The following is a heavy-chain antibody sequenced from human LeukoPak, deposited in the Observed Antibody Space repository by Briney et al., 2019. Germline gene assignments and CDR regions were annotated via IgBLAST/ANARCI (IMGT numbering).Heavy chain of an antibody. CDR3: ARSDEYASEYYLDY. V-gene: IGHV1-2*02. CDR2: INPKSGAT. CDR1: RYTFTGYY. Sequence: GASVKVSCMASRYTFTGYYMSWVRQAPGQGFEWMGWINPKSGATKYAQNFQGRVTMTRDTSITAAYMEVSGLTFDDTAVYYCARSDEYASEYYLDYWGQGTLVTVSS. D-gene: IGHD2-2*01. J-gene: IGHJ4*02.